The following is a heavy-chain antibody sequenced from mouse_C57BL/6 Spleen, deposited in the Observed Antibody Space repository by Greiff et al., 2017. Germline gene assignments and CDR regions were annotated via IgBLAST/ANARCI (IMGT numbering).Heavy chain of an antibody. Sequence: EVKLVESGGGLVKPGGSLKLSCAASGFTFSSYPMSWVRQTPEKRLEWVATISGGGGYTYYPDSVKGRFTISRDNAKNTLYLQMSSLRSEDTAMYDCARQVFIQYDFDYWGPGTTVTVSS. CDR1: GFTFSSYP. D-gene: IGHD1-1*01. V-gene: IGHV5-9*04. J-gene: IGHJ2*01. CDR3: ARQVFIQYDFDY. CDR2: ISGGGGYT.